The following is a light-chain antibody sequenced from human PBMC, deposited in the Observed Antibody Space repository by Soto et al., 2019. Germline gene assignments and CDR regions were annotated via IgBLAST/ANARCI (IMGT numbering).Light chain of an antibody. CDR2: DVT. CDR3: CSHAGDFYVV. Sequence: QSALTQPRSVSASPGQSVIISCTGTTSDVGAYDYVSWYQQHPGKAPKLLIYDVTQRPSWIPDRFSGSKSGDTASLTISGLHADDEAHYYCCSHAGDFYVVFGGGTQLTVL. J-gene: IGLJ2*01. V-gene: IGLV2-11*01. CDR1: TSDVGAYDY.